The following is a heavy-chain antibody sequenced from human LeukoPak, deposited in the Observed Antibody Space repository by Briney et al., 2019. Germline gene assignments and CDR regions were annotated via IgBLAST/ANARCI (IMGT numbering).Heavy chain of an antibody. J-gene: IGHJ3*02. Sequence: PGGSLRLSCAASGFTFSNYEMNWVRQAPGKGLDWVSYISNSANTIYYADSVKGRFTISRDNAKNSLYLQMNSLRAEDTAVYYCARQGVGDFWNGFHAFDIWGQGTMVTVSS. CDR3: ARQGVGDFWNGFHAFDI. D-gene: IGHD3-3*01. CDR2: ISNSANTI. CDR1: GFTFSNYE. V-gene: IGHV3-48*03.